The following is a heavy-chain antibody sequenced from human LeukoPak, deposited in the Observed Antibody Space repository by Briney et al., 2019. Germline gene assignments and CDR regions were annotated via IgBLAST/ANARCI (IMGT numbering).Heavy chain of an antibody. J-gene: IGHJ4*02. CDR3: ARDGPFAIFGVVTPGADY. D-gene: IGHD3-3*01. CDR1: GGSISSYY. V-gene: IGHV4-4*07. Sequence: ASETLSLTCTVSGGSISSYYWSWIRQPAGKGLEWIRRIYTSGSTNYNPSLKSRVTMSVDTSKNQFSLKLSSVTAADTAVYYCARDGPFAIFGVVTPGADYWGQGTLVTVSS. CDR2: IYTSGST.